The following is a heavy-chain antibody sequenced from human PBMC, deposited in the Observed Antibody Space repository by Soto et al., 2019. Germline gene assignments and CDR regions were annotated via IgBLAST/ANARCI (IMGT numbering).Heavy chain of an antibody. CDR2: IKQDGSDK. CDR3: ARDTTGILDY. J-gene: IGHJ4*02. Sequence: VQLVESGGGVVQPGRSLRLSCAASGFNFDNYWMAWVRQAPGKGLEWVANIKQDGSDKNYVDSVKGRFTISRDNAKNSLYLQMNSLRAEDSAVYSCARDTTGILDYWGQGTLVTVSS. D-gene: IGHD1-1*01. CDR1: GFNFDNYW. V-gene: IGHV3-7*01.